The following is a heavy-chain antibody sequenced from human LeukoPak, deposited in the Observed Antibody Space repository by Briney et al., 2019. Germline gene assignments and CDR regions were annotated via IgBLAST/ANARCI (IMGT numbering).Heavy chain of an antibody. Sequence: HTGGSLRLSCTTSGFTFSNYWMHWVRQAPGKGLMWVSRIMSDGTGITYTDSVEGRFTISRDNAKNTLYLQMNILSDEDTAVYYCVRGQTIDYWGQGTLVTVSS. CDR1: GFTFSNYW. V-gene: IGHV3-74*01. D-gene: IGHD4-17*01. CDR3: VRGQTIDY. CDR2: IMSDGTGI. J-gene: IGHJ4*02.